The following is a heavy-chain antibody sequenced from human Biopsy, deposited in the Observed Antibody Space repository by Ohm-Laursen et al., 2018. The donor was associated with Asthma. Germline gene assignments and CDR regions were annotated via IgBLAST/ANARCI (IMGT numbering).Heavy chain of an antibody. Sequence: SLRLSCSASGFSYSNFAIHWVRQAPGKGLEWVGVISKDASTQDYADSVKGRFTMARDNSKNTLDLQMNSLREEDTAVYYCVRDGTDDAFDIWGQGTVVSVSS. CDR1: GFSYSNFA. D-gene: IGHD1-1*01. CDR3: VRDGTDDAFDI. CDR2: ISKDASTQ. J-gene: IGHJ3*02. V-gene: IGHV3-30*01.